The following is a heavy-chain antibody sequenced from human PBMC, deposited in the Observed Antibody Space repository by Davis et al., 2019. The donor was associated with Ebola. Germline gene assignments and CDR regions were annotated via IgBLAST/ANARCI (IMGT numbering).Heavy chain of an antibody. CDR3: ASGYYLRYFDF. J-gene: IGHJ4*02. CDR1: GSTASSNY. CDR2: IYSGGDT. D-gene: IGHD3-22*01. Sequence: GGSLRLSCASSGSTASSNYMSWVRQAPGKGLEWISVIYSGGDTYHAESVKGRFTISMDISKNILYLQMNSLGAEDTAVYYCASGYYLRYFDFWGLGTLVTVSS. V-gene: IGHV3-53*01.